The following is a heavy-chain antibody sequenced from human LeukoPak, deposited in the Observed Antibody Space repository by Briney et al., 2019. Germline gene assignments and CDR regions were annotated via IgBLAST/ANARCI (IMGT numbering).Heavy chain of an antibody. CDR3: ASLITTTHYYYMDV. Sequence: GGSLRLSCAASGLSVSSKYMSWVRQAPGKGLEWVSGIFSGDSAYHADSVKGRFTISRDNSKNTLYLQMNSLRPEDTAVYFCASLITTTHYYYMDVWGKGTTVTVSS. J-gene: IGHJ6*03. CDR2: IFSGDSA. D-gene: IGHD1-1*01. CDR1: GLSVSSKY. V-gene: IGHV3-53*01.